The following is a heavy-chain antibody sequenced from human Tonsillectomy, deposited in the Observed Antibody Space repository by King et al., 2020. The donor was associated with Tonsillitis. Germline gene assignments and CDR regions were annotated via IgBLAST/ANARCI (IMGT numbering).Heavy chain of an antibody. CDR3: ARTPDIVVVPAASPLYYYYGMDV. D-gene: IGHD2-2*01. Sequence: VQLVESGGGLVQPGGSLRLTCSASGFTFSSYWRHWVRQAPGKGLVGFSRINSDGSSTSYADSVNVRFTISRDNAKNTVYLQMNNLRAEDTAVYYCARTPDIVVVPAASPLYYYYGMDVWGQGTTVTVSS. J-gene: IGHJ6*02. CDR1: GFTFSSYW. CDR2: INSDGSST. V-gene: IGHV3-74*01.